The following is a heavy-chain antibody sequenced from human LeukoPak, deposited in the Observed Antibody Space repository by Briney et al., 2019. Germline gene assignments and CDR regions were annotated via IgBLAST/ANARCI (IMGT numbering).Heavy chain of an antibody. V-gene: IGHV3-9*01. CDR1: GFTFDDYA. D-gene: IGHD3-3*01. Sequence: AGGSLRLSCAASGFTFDDYAMHWVRQAPGKGLEWVSGISWNSGSIGYADSVKGRFTISRDNAKNSLYLQMNSLRAEDTALYYCAAWFISIGGFDYWGQGTLVTVSS. CDR2: ISWNSGSI. J-gene: IGHJ4*02. CDR3: AAWFISIGGFDY.